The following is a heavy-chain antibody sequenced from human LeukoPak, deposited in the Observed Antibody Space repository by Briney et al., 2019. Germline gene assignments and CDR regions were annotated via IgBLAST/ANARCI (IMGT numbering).Heavy chain of an antibody. CDR3: ARDTAVVVPAAMHFDYYYYYMDV. J-gene: IGHJ6*03. V-gene: IGHV4-61*02. CDR1: GCSISSGSNY. D-gene: IGHD2-2*01. Sequence: LSLSCAASGCSISSGSNYWSWIRQPAGKGLEWIGRIYASGSTNYNPSLNRRVTISGDTSKNQFSLNMSTVAAAETAVYYCARDTAVVVPAAMHFDYYYYYMDVWGKGATVTVSS. CDR2: IYASGST.